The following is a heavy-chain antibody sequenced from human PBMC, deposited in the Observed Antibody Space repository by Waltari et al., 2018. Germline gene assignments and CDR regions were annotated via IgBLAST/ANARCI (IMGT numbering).Heavy chain of an antibody. D-gene: IGHD7-27*01. V-gene: IGHV3-33*08. Sequence: QVQLVESGGGVVQPGRSLRTSCAGSGFSISSHGMHWVRQAPGKGLEWVAVMWYDGSQRYYADSVTGRFTISRDDSRNTLFLQMNSLRDEDTAVYYCARAGTWGLDHWGQGSLVIVSS. CDR1: GFSISSHG. CDR2: MWYDGSQR. J-gene: IGHJ5*02. CDR3: ARAGTWGLDH.